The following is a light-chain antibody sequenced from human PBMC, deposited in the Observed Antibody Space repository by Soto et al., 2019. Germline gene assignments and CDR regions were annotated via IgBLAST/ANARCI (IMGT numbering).Light chain of an antibody. Sequence: ETVLTQSPGTMSLSPGERATLSCRASQSVSRSYLAWYQQKPGQTTRLLIYGASSRATGIPDRFSGGGSGTDFTLTISRLEPEDFAVYYCQQYGNSPRTFGQGTMVEIK. V-gene: IGKV3-20*01. CDR1: QSVSRSY. CDR3: QQYGNSPRT. J-gene: IGKJ1*01. CDR2: GAS.